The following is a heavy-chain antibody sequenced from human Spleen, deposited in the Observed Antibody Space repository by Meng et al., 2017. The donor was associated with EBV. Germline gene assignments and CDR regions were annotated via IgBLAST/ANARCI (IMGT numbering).Heavy chain of an antibody. CDR1: GGSIGSRSYY. CDR2: IYYSGST. CDR3: ATGWGKANY. J-gene: IGHJ4*02. V-gene: IGHV4-39*01. D-gene: IGHD3-16*01. Sequence: LKRSGLALGTPLGSLSPTCTVSGGSIGSRSYYWGWIRRPPGKGLEWIGSIYYSGSTYYNPSLKSRVTISVDTSKRQFSLKLRSMTAADTAVYYCATGWGKANYWGQGTLVTVSS.